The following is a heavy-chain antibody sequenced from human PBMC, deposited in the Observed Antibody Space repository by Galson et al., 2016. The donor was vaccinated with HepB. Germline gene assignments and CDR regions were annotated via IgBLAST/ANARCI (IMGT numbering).Heavy chain of an antibody. CDR3: ARRYYYYDSSGYDCFDY. Sequence: SETLSLTCTVSSGSISSSNYYWGWIRQPPGKGLEWIGSIYYSGSTYYNPSLKSRVTISVDTSANQFSLKLSSVTAADTAVYYCARRYYYYDSSGYDCFDYWGQGTLVPVSS. D-gene: IGHD3-22*01. J-gene: IGHJ4*02. V-gene: IGHV4-39*01. CDR1: SGSISSSNYY. CDR2: IYYSGST.